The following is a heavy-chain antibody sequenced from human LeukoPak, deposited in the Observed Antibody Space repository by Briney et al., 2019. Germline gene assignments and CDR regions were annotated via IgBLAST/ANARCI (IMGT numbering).Heavy chain of an antibody. J-gene: IGHJ4*02. CDR3: ARRDISDYPTFDY. V-gene: IGHV3-21*01. Sequence: GGSLRLSCAASGFTFSSYSMNWVRQAPGKGLEWVSSISSSSGYIYYADSVKGRFTISRDNAKNSLYLQMNSLRAEDTAVYYCARRDISDYPTFDYWGQGNLVTVSS. CDR2: ISSSSGYI. D-gene: IGHD3-22*01. CDR1: GFTFSSYS.